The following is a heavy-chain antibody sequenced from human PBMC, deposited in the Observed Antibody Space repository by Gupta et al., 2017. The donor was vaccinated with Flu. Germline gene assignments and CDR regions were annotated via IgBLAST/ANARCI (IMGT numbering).Heavy chain of an antibody. CDR1: GFTVSNAW. J-gene: IGHJ4*02. CDR2: IKSKADGGTT. V-gene: IGHV3-15*01. CDR3: TTRYSSGDY. D-gene: IGHD5-18*01. Sequence: VQLVESGGGLVKLGGSLRLSCSASGFTVSNAWMSWVRQAQGKGLEWVGRIKSKADGGTTDYAAPVKGRFTISRDDLKNTLYLQMNSLKTEDTAVYYFTTRYSSGDYWGQGTLVTVSS.